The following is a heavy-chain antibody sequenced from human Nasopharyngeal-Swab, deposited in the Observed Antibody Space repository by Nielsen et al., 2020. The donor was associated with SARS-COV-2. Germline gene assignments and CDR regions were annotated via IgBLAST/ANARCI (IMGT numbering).Heavy chain of an antibody. CDR3: VHLWLPGF. CDR1: GYSISSGYY. V-gene: IGHV4-38-2*02. CDR2: IYHSGNT. J-gene: IGHJ4*02. D-gene: IGHD2-21*01. Sequence: GSLRLSCTVSGYSISSGYYWGWIRQPQGKGLEWIASIYHSGNTYYNPSLKSRVTISVDTSKNQFSLKLNSVTAADTALYFCVHLWLPGFWGQGTLVTVSS.